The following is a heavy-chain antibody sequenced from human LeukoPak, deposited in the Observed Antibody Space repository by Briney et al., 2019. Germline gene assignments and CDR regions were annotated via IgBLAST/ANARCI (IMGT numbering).Heavy chain of an antibody. V-gene: IGHV1-2*02. CDR2: INPDSGGA. J-gene: IGHJ4*02. CDR1: GYTFTDHH. Sequence: ASVKVSCKASGYTFTDHHMHWVRQAPGQGLEWMGWINPDSGGADYAQKFQGRVTMTRDTSISTAYMELSRLRSDDTAVYYCARMLIDYGDYSFDYWGQGTLVTVSS. D-gene: IGHD4-17*01. CDR3: ARMLIDYGDYSFDY.